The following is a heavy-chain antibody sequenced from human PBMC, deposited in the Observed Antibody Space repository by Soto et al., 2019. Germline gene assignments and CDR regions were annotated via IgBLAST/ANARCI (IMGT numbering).Heavy chain of an antibody. V-gene: IGHV1-69*13. CDR1: GGTFSSYA. CDR3: ASRQDGYNDAFDI. Sequence: SVKVSCKASGGTFSSYAISWVRQAPGQGLEWMGGIIPIFGTANYAQKFQGRVTITADESTSTAYMELSSLRSEDTAVYYCASRQDGYNDAFDIWGQGTMVTVSS. CDR2: IIPIFGTA. D-gene: IGHD5-12*01. J-gene: IGHJ3*02.